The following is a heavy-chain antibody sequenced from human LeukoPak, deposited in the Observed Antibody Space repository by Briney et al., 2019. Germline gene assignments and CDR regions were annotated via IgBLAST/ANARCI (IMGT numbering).Heavy chain of an antibody. D-gene: IGHD6-19*01. V-gene: IGHV3-21*01. Sequence: PGGSLRLSCAASGFTFSSYSMNWVRQAPGKGLEWVSSISSSSSYIYYADSVKGRFTISRDNAKNSLYLQMNSLRAEDTAVYYCARGEVAGYYFDYWGQGTLVTVSS. CDR1: GFTFSSYS. J-gene: IGHJ4*02. CDR3: ARGEVAGYYFDY. CDR2: ISSSSSYI.